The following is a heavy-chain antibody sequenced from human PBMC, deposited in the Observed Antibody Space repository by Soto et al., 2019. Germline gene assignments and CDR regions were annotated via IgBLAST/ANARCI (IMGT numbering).Heavy chain of an antibody. D-gene: IGHD3-22*01. CDR2: INPSGGST. V-gene: IGHV1-46*01. CDR3: ARGSITMIVVDPHPPFDY. J-gene: IGHJ4*02. Sequence: ASVKVSCKASGYTFTSYAMHWVRQAPGQRLEWMGWINPSGGSTSYAQKFQGRVTMTRDTSTSTVYMELSSLRSEDTAVYYCARGSITMIVVDPHPPFDYWGQGTLVTVSS. CDR1: GYTFTSYA.